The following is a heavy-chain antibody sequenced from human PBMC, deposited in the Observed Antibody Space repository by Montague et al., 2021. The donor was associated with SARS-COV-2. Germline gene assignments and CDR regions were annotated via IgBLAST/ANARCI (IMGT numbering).Heavy chain of an antibody. Sequence: SETLSLTCAVSGGSISPYYWSWIRQSPGKGLECIGETTYSGGTNYNPSLKSRVIISIDTSKNQFSLKLSSVTAADTAVYYCARWGEYDGSPNVYYALDVWGQGTTVTVSS. CDR1: GGSISPYY. D-gene: IGHD3-3*01. V-gene: IGHV4-59*12. J-gene: IGHJ6*02. CDR3: ARWGEYDGSPNVYYALDV. CDR2: TTYSGGT.